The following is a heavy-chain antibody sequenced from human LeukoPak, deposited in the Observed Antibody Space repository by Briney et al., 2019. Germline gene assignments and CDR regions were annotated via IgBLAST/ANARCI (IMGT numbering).Heavy chain of an antibody. D-gene: IGHD3-3*01. CDR2: ISTSSSYI. CDR1: GFTFSSYS. Sequence: PGGSLRLSCAASGFTFSSYSMNWVRQAPGKGLEWVSSISTSSSYIYYADSVKGRFTISRDNAKNSLYLQMNSLRAEDTAVYYCARGGGVVIIYAIDYWGQGTLVTVSS. J-gene: IGHJ4*02. CDR3: ARGGGVVIIYAIDY. V-gene: IGHV3-21*01.